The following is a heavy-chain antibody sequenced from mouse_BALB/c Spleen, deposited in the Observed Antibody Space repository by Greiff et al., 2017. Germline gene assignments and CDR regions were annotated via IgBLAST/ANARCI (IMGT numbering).Heavy chain of an antibody. CDR2: IRLKSDNYAT. CDR1: GFTFSSYW. CDR3: RAMDY. V-gene: IGHV6-6*02. J-gene: IGHJ4*01. Sequence: EVKVEESGGGLVQPGGSMKLSCVASGFTFSSYWMSWVRQSPEKGLEWVAEIRLKSDNYATHYAESVKGKFTISRDDSKSRLYLQMNSLRAEDTGIYYCRAMDYWGQGTSVTVSS.